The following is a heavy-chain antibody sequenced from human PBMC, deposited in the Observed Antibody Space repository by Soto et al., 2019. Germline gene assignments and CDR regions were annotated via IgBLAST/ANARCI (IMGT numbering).Heavy chain of an antibody. CDR3: GKNFIG. CDR1: GFTINPYW. D-gene: IGHD2-15*01. J-gene: IGHJ4*02. V-gene: IGHV3-7*01. Sequence: EVQMVECGGGLVQPGGSLRLSCAASGFTINPYWMSWVRQAPGKGLEWVASTNQDGSTTYYVDSVKGRFTISRDNAKNSLYLQMNSLRAEDTAIYYCGKNFIGRGQGTLVTVSS. CDR2: TNQDGSTT.